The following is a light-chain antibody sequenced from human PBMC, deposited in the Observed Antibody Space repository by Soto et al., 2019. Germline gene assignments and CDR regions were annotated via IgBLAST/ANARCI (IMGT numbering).Light chain of an antibody. J-gene: IGKJ1*01. CDR2: KAS. CDR3: QQYNTYPWT. Sequence: DIPMTQSPSTLSASVGDRVTITCRASQSISSWLAWYQQKPGKAPKLLIHKASTLESGVPSRFSGSESGTEFTLTISSLQPDDFATYYCQQYNTYPWTFGQGTKVEIK. V-gene: IGKV1-5*03. CDR1: QSISSW.